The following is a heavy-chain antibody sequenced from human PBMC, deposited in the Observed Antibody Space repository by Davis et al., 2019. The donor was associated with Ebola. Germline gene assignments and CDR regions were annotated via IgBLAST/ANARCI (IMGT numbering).Heavy chain of an antibody. CDR1: GFSFSSYG. V-gene: IGHV3-30*02. CDR3: AKDDPYSNFGH. Sequence: GESLKISCAASGFSFSSYGMHWVRQALGKGLEWVSFIWSDGSNKYYADSVKGRFTTSRDTARSTLYLQMNSLRAEDTAMYFCAKDDPYSNFGHWGQGILVTVSS. CDR2: IWSDGSNK. D-gene: IGHD4-11*01. J-gene: IGHJ4*02.